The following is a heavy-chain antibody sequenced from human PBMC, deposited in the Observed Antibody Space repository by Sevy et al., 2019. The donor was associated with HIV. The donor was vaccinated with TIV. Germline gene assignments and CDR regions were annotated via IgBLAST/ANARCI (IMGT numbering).Heavy chain of an antibody. CDR1: GYSFTNYW. CDR2: IYPGDSNT. V-gene: IGHV5-51*01. D-gene: IGHD6-13*01. J-gene: IGHJ4*02. Sequence: GESLKIPCKGSGYSFTNYWIGWVRQMPGKGLEWMGIIYPGDSNTRYSPSFQGQVTISADRSINTAYLQWSSLKASDTAMYYCASPNSGYSNSPLRSWGQGTLVTVSS. CDR3: ASPNSGYSNSPLRS.